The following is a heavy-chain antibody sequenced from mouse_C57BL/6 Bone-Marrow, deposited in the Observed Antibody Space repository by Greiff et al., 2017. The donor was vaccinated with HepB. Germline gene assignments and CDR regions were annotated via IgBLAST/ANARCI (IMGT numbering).Heavy chain of an antibody. Sequence: LQESGAELVKPGASVKLSCKASGYTFTSYWMHWVKQRPGQGLEWIGMIHPNSGSTNYNEKFKSKATLTVDKSSSTAYMQLSSLTSEDSAVYYCARWEDYDSFAYWGQGTLVTVSA. D-gene: IGHD2-4*01. V-gene: IGHV1-64*01. CDR3: ARWEDYDSFAY. CDR2: IHPNSGST. CDR1: GYTFTSYW. J-gene: IGHJ3*01.